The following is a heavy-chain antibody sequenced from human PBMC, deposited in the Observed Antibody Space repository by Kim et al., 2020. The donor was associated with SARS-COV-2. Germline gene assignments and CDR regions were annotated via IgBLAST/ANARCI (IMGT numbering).Heavy chain of an antibody. J-gene: IGHJ4*02. V-gene: IGHV3-7*03. D-gene: IGHD2-21*01. CDR2: LNQDGSAK. Sequence: GGSLRLSCAASGFTFSSYWMSWVRQAPGKGLEWVANLNQDGSAKFYVDPVKGRFTISRDNAKNSVFLEMNSLRAEDTAVYYCVRGIASVWGQGTLVTVSS. CDR1: GFTFSSYW. CDR3: VRGIASV.